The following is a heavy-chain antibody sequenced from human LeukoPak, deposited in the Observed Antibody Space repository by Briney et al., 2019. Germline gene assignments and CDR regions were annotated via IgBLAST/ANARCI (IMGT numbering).Heavy chain of an antibody. J-gene: IGHJ3*02. V-gene: IGHV3-33*01. CDR2: IWNDGSNK. Sequence: GGSLRLSCAASGFTFSSYGMHWVRQAPGKGLEWVAVIWNDGSNKYYADSVKGRFTISRDNSKNTLYLQMNSLRAEDTAVYYCARGYPRWAFDIWGQGTMVTVSS. D-gene: IGHD5-18*01. CDR1: GFTFSSYG. CDR3: ARGYPRWAFDI.